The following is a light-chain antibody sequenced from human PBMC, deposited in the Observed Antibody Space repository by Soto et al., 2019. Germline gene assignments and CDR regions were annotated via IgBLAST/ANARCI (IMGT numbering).Light chain of an antibody. CDR2: AAS. CDR1: QGIRNY. CDR3: QQVNSFPRT. Sequence: IQLTQSPSSLSASVGDRVTITCRASQGIRNYLAWYQQKPGRAPRLLIYAASTLQNVVPSRFSGSGSGTDFTLTISSLQPEDFATYYCQQVNSFPRTFGPGTRVDIE. V-gene: IGKV1-9*01. J-gene: IGKJ3*01.